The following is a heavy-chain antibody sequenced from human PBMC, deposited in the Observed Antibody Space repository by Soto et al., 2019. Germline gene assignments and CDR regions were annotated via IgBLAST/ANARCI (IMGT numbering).Heavy chain of an antibody. Sequence: QVQLVESGGGVVQPGRSLRLSCAASGFTFSSYGMHWVRQAPGKGLEWVAVISYDGSNKYYADSVKGRFTISRDNSKNTLFLQMNSLRAEDTAVYYCAKDGPRIQLWWGGFDYWGQGTLVTVSS. CDR2: ISYDGSNK. V-gene: IGHV3-30*18. D-gene: IGHD5-18*01. J-gene: IGHJ4*02. CDR1: GFTFSSYG. CDR3: AKDGPRIQLWWGGFDY.